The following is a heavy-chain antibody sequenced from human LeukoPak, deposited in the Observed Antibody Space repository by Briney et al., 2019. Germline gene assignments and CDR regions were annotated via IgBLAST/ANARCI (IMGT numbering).Heavy chain of an antibody. CDR3: ARIAVAGIWYYYYMDV. D-gene: IGHD6-19*01. CDR1: GFTFSSYA. J-gene: IGHJ6*03. V-gene: IGHV3-30*04. CDR2: ISYDGSNK. Sequence: GGSLRLSCAASGFTFSSYAMHWVRQAPGKGLEWVAAISYDGSNKYYADSVKGRFTISRDNSKNTLYLQMNSLRAEDTAVYYCARIAVAGIWYYYYMDVWGKGTTVTVSS.